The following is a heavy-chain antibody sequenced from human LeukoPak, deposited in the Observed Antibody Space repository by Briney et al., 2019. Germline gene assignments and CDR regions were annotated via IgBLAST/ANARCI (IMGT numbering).Heavy chain of an antibody. V-gene: IGHV4-59*13. CDR2: TYNSGST. CDR1: GDSISNYF. CDR3: AKEWLAPKSTYYYFFMDV. D-gene: IGHD3-10*01. J-gene: IGHJ6*03. Sequence: SETLSLTCTVSGDSISNYFWTWIRQPPGKGLEWIGNTYNSGSTNYNPSLKSRIAISLDTSKNQFSLNLSSVTAADTAVYYCAKEWLAPKSTYYYFFMDVGGKGTTVTFPS.